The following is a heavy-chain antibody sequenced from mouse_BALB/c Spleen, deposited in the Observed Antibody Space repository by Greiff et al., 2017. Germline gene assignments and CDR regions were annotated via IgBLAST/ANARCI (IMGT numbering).Heavy chain of an antibody. D-gene: IGHD2-1*01. CDR2: INPSNGGT. CDR1: GYTFTEYT. Sequence: VQLQQSGPELVKPGASVKISCKTSGYTFTEYTMHWVKQSHGKSLEWIGEINPSNGGTNFNEKFKSKATLTVDKSSSTAYMQLSSLTSEDSAVYYCTRDYGNYLGFFDYWGQGTTLTVSS. J-gene: IGHJ2*01. V-gene: IGHV1-18*01. CDR3: TRDYGNYLGFFDY.